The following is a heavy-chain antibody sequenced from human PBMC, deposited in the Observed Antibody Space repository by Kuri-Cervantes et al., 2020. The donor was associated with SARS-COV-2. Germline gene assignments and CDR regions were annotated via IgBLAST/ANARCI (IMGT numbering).Heavy chain of an antibody. D-gene: IGHD6-6*01. CDR1: GGSISSYY. Sequence: SEILSLTCTVAGGSISSYYWSWIRQPAGKGLEWIGRIYSNGKTNYNPSLKSRVAISIDTSKNQFSLSLSSVTAADTAVYYCARSQHSTSRFYYYGTDVWGQGTTVTVSS. J-gene: IGHJ6*02. CDR3: ARSQHSTSRFYYYGTDV. V-gene: IGHV4-4*07. CDR2: IYSNGKT.